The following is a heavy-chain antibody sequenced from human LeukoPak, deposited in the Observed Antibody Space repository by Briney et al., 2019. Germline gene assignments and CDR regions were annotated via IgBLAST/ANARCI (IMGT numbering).Heavy chain of an antibody. CDR2: ISSSGSTI. Sequence: GGSLRLSCAASGFTFSSYEMNWVRQAPGKGLEWVSYISSSGSTIYYADSVKGRFTISRDNAKNLLYLQMNSLRAEDTAVYYCARIRGGGYSYGYPDYWGQGTLVTVSS. CDR3: ARIRGGGYSYGYPDY. V-gene: IGHV3-48*03. D-gene: IGHD5-18*01. CDR1: GFTFSSYE. J-gene: IGHJ4*02.